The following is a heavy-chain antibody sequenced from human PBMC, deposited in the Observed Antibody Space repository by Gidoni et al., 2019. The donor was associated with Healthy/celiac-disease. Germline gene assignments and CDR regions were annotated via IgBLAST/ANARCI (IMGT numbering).Heavy chain of an antibody. D-gene: IGHD1-20*01. Sequence: EVQLVESGGGLVKPGGSLRLSCAASGFTFSSYSMNWVRQAPGKGLEWVSSISSSRSYIYYADSVKGRFTISRDNAKNSLYLQMNSLRADDTAVYYCARVKRYNWNDIIDYWGQGTLVTVSS. V-gene: IGHV3-21*01. CDR3: ARVKRYNWNDIIDY. CDR2: ISSSRSYI. CDR1: GFTFSSYS. J-gene: IGHJ4*02.